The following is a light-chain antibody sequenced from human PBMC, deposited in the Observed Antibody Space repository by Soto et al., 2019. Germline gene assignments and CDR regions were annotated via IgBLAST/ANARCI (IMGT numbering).Light chain of an antibody. J-gene: IGKJ1*01. V-gene: IGKV2-24*01. CDR1: QSLVHNDGNTY. CDR2: KVS. Sequence: DIVMTQTPLSSPVTLGQAASISCRSSQSLVHNDGNTYLSWFQQRPGQPPRLLIYKVSDRFSGVPDRLSGSGAGTDFTMPISRVEAEDVGVYYCMQDPRSSWPFGQGTKVEI. CDR3: MQDPRSSWP.